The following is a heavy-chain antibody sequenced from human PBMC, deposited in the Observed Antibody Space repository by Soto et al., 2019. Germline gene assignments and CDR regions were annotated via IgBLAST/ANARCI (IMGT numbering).Heavy chain of an antibody. D-gene: IGHD5-12*01. Sequence: EVQLVESGGGLVKPGGSLRLSCAASGFTFSSYSMNWVRQAPGKGLEWVSSISSSSSYIYYADSVKGRFTISRDNAKNSLYLQMNSLRAEDTAVYYWAREMATNYGMDVWGQGTTVTVSS. CDR2: ISSSSSYI. CDR1: GFTFSSYS. CDR3: AREMATNYGMDV. V-gene: IGHV3-21*01. J-gene: IGHJ6*02.